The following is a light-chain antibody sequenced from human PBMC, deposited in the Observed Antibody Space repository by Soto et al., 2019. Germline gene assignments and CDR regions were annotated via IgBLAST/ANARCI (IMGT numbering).Light chain of an antibody. J-gene: IGKJ1*01. Sequence: DIQMTQSPSTLSASVGDRVTITCRASQSISSWLAWYQQKPGKAPKLLIYDASSFESGVPSRFSGSGSGTEFTPTTSSLQPDDVATYYCQQYNSYSLWTFGQGTKVEIK. CDR1: QSISSW. CDR3: QQYNSYSLWT. CDR2: DAS. V-gene: IGKV1-5*01.